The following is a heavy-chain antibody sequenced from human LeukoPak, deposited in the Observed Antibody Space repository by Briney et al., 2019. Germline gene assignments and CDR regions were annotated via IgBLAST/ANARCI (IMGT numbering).Heavy chain of an antibody. J-gene: IGHJ4*02. V-gene: IGHV6-1*01. Sequence: SQTLSLTCAISGDSVSSNSAAWNWIRQSPSRGLEWLGRTYYRSKWYNDYAVSVKSRITINPDTSKNQFSLQLNSVTPEDTAVYYCARAPTIPHPYTAMVYYYFDYWGQGTLVTVSS. CDR3: ARAPTIPHPYTAMVYYYFDY. CDR2: TYYRSKWYN. CDR1: GDSVSSNSAA. D-gene: IGHD5-18*01.